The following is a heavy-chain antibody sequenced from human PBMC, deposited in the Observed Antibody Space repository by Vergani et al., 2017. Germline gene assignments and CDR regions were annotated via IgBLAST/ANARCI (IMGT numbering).Heavy chain of an antibody. J-gene: IGHJ4*02. CDR3: AIDPGYSSGWYYFDY. D-gene: IGHD6-19*01. CDR1: GFTFSSYS. Sequence: EVQLVESGGGLVQPGGSLRLSCAASGFTFSSYSMNWVRQAPGKGLEWVSYISSSSSTIYYADSVKGRFTISRDSAKNSLYLQMNSLRDEDTAVYYCAIDPGYSSGWYYFDYWGQGTLVTVSS. CDR2: ISSSSSTI. V-gene: IGHV3-48*02.